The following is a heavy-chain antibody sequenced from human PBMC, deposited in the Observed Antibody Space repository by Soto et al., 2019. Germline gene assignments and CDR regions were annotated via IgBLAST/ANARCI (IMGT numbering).Heavy chain of an antibody. Sequence: PGESLKISCKGSGYSFTSYWIGWVRQMPGKGLELMGIIYPGGSDTRYSPSFQGQVTISADKSISTAYLQWSSLKASDTAMYYCARTAAAGKYYYGMDVWGQGTMVTVSS. CDR2: IYPGGSDT. CDR1: GYSFTSYW. D-gene: IGHD6-13*01. CDR3: ARTAAAGKYYYGMDV. V-gene: IGHV5-51*01. J-gene: IGHJ6*02.